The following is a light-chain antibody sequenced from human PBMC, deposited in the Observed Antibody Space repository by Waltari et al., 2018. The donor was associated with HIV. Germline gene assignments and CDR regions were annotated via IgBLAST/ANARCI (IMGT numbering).Light chain of an antibody. CDR2: ELF. V-gene: IGLV2-11*01. CDR1: ASDLGYFDY. Sequence: QSALTQPRSVSGSPGQSVTISCTGTASDLGYFDYVSWYQPYPGNAPKVILSELFQRPSGVPHRFTASKSGITASLTISGLQDEDEADYYCCSYAGTYTYVFGSGTTVTVL. CDR3: CSYAGTYTYV. J-gene: IGLJ1*01.